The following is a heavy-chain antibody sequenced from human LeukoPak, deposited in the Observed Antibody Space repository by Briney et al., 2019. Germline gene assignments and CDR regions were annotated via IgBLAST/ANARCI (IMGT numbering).Heavy chain of an antibody. CDR3: ARVVWEYQLLYGAFDI. D-gene: IGHD2-2*02. J-gene: IGHJ3*02. CDR2: IIPIFGTA. V-gene: IGHV1-69*13. CDR1: GGTFSSYA. Sequence: SVKVSCTASGGTFSSYAISWVRQAPGQGLEWMGGIIPIFGTANYAQTFQGRVTITADESTSTAYMELSSLRSEDTAVYYCARVVWEYQLLYGAFDIWGQGTMVTVSS.